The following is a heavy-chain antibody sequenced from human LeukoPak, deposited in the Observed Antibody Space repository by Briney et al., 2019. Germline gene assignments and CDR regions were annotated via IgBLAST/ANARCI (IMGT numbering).Heavy chain of an antibody. CDR1: GFTFSSYG. V-gene: IGHV3-30*02. CDR3: AGIAADVEYY. D-gene: IGHD6-25*01. J-gene: IGHJ4*02. Sequence: GGSLRLSCAASGFTFSSYGMHWVRQAPGKGLEWVAFIRYDGSNKYYADSVKGRFTISRDNSKNTLYLQMNSLRAEDTAVYYCAGIAADVEYYWGQGTLVTVSS. CDR2: IRYDGSNK.